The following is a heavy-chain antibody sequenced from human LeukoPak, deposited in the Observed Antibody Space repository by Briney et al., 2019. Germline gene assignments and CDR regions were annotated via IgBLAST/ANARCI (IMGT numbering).Heavy chain of an antibody. Sequence: SQTLSLTCTVSGGSISSGSYYWSWIRQPAGKGLEWIGRIYTSGSTNYNPSLKSRVTISVDTSKNQFSLKLSSVTAADTAVYYCARRLLWFGELLTPDAFDIWGQGTMVTVSS. CDR1: GGSISSGSYY. CDR2: IYTSGST. CDR3: ARRLLWFGELLTPDAFDI. V-gene: IGHV4-61*02. J-gene: IGHJ3*02. D-gene: IGHD3-10*01.